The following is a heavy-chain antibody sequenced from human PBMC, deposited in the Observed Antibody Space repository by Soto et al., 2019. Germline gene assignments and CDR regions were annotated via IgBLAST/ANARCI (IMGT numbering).Heavy chain of an antibody. Sequence: EASVKVSCKASGYTFTSYGISWVRQAPGQGLEWMGWMSANSGNTGYAQKFQGRVTMTRNTSISTAYMELSSLRSEDTAVYYCASQKLWFGEYYDIWGQGTMVTVSS. CDR2: MSANSGNT. V-gene: IGHV1-8*02. CDR1: GYTFTSYG. D-gene: IGHD3-10*01. J-gene: IGHJ3*02. CDR3: ASQKLWFGEYYDI.